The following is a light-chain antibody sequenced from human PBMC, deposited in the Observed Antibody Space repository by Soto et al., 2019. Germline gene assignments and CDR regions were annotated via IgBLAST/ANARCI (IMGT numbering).Light chain of an antibody. V-gene: IGKV1-5*01. CDR1: QTISSW. CDR2: DAS. J-gene: IGKJ1*01. CDR3: QPYNSFSGT. Sequence: DIQMTQSPSTLSASVGDRVTITCRASQTISSWLAWYQQKPGKAPKLLIYDASSLESGVPSRFSGRGSRTQFTLTISSLQPDDFATYYCQPYNSFSGTFGPGTKVDIK.